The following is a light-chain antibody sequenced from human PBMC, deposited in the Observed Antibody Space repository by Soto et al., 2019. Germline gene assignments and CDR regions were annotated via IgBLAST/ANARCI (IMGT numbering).Light chain of an antibody. CDR3: QHYGSSPWT. V-gene: IGKV3-11*01. CDR1: QSVSSY. CDR2: DAS. Sequence: EIGLTQSPATLSFSPGERATLSCRASQSVSSYLAWYQQKPGQAPRLLIYDASNRATGIPARFSGSRSGTDFTLTISSLEPEDFAVYFCQHYGSSPWTFGQGTKVDI. J-gene: IGKJ1*01.